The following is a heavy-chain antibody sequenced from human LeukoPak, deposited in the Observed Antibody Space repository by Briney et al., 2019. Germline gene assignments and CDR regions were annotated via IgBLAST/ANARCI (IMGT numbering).Heavy chain of an antibody. CDR1: GFTFSSYW. CDR3: ARDPYYYESSGYFFGAFDI. J-gene: IGHJ3*02. CDR2: IKQDGSEK. Sequence: GGSLRLSCAASGFTFSSYWMTWVRQAPGKGLEWVANIKQDGSEKFYVDSVKGRFTISRDNAKNSLHLQMNSLRAEDTAVYYCARDPYYYESSGYFFGAFDIWGQGTMVTISS. D-gene: IGHD3-22*01. V-gene: IGHV3-7*01.